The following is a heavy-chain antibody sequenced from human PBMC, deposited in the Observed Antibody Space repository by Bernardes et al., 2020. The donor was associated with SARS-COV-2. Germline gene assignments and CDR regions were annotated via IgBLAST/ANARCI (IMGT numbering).Heavy chain of an antibody. CDR1: GFTFSSYV. Sequence: GGSLRLSCAGSGFTFSSYVMHWVRQAPGKGLAWVAVTSYDGSNKYYAHSVKGRFTISRDNSKNTLYLQMNSLRAEDTAVYYCAKDHSGSYSFYFDYWGQGTLVTVSS. CDR2: TSYDGSNK. V-gene: IGHV3-30*18. D-gene: IGHD1-26*01. J-gene: IGHJ4*02. CDR3: AKDHSGSYSFYFDY.